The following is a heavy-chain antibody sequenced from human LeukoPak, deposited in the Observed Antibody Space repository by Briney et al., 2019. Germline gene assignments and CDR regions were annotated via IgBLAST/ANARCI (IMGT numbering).Heavy chain of an antibody. J-gene: IGHJ6*02. CDR3: ARDIQTISRLFYYGMDV. V-gene: IGHV1-2*02. D-gene: IGHD1-1*01. CDR2: INPDNGGT. Sequence: GASVKVSCKASGYTFIVHYIHWVRQAPGQGLEWMGWINPDNGGTIYAQQFQGRVTMTRDTSISTAYVELSRLRSDDTAVYFCARDIQTISRLFYYGMDVWGQGTTVTVSS. CDR1: GYTFIVHY.